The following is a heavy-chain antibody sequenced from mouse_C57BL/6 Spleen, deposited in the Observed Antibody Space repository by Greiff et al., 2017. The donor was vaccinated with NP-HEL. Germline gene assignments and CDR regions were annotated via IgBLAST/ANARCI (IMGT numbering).Heavy chain of an antibody. CDR3: ARDYGSSSYWYFDV. J-gene: IGHJ1*03. CDR1: GYTFTSYW. D-gene: IGHD1-1*01. CDR2: INPSNGGT. Sequence: QVQLQQPGTELVKPGASVKLSCKASGYTFTSYWMHWVKQRPRQGLEWIGNINPSNGGTNYNEKFKSKATLTVDKSSSTAYMQLSSLTSEDSAVYYCARDYGSSSYWYFDVWGTGTTVTVSS. V-gene: IGHV1-53*01.